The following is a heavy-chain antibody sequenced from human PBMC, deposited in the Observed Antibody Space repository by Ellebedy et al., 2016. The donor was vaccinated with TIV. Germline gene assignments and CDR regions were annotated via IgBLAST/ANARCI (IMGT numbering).Heavy chain of an antibody. V-gene: IGHV3-21*04. CDR2: ISGFASYT. D-gene: IGHD1-26*01. J-gene: IGHJ4*02. Sequence: GGSLRLSXAASGFTFSSYAMTWVRQAPGKGLEWVSSISGFASYTNYTNYADSVKGRFTISRDNAKNSLYLQMNSLRAEDTAVYYCATDKFKWELRYWGQGSLVTVSS. CDR1: GFTFSSYA. CDR3: ATDKFKWELRY.